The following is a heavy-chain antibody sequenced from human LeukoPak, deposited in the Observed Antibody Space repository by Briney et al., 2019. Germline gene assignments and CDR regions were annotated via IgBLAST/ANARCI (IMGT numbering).Heavy chain of an antibody. D-gene: IGHD6-13*01. Sequence: GGSLRLSCAASGXTFSSYAMHWVRQAPGKGLESVSGISFNGGSTYHANSVKGRFTISRDNSKNTLYLQMGSLRAEDTAVYYCARAPVRAAAWVDYWGQGTLVTVSS. J-gene: IGHJ4*02. V-gene: IGHV3-64*01. CDR2: ISFNGGST. CDR1: GXTFSSYA. CDR3: ARAPVRAAAWVDY.